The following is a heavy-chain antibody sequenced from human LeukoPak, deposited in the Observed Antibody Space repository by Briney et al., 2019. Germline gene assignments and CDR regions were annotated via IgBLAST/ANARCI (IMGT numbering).Heavy chain of an antibody. J-gene: IGHJ4*02. D-gene: IGHD3-22*01. Sequence: PGGSLRLSCAASGFTFSSNAMHWVRQAPGKGLEWVAAISYDGSNKYYADSVKGRFTISRENSKNTLSLQMISLRAEDTAAYYCARSYYDSSGYYRRTPLENWGQGTLVTVHS. CDR2: ISYDGSNK. CDR3: ARSYYDSSGYYRRTPLEN. CDR1: GFTFSSNA. V-gene: IGHV3-30*04.